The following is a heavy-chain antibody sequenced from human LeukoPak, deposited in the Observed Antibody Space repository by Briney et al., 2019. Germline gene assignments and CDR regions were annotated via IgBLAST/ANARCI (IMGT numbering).Heavy chain of an antibody. J-gene: IGHJ4*02. CDR2: IDPSGSAT. CDR1: GFTFNGHY. V-gene: IGHV3-11*01. CDR3: ARGHYGLDS. D-gene: IGHD4-17*01. Sequence: GGSLRLSCAASGFTFNGHYMTWIRQAPGKGLEWVSYIDPSGSATSYADSVKGRLSMSRDNTMNSLYLQMNSLRADDTAVYYCARGHYGLDSWGQGTLVTVSS.